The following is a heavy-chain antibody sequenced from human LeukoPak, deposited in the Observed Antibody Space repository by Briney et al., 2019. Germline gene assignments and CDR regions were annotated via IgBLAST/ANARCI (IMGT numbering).Heavy chain of an antibody. CDR2: ISAYNGST. CDR1: GYSFTSYG. V-gene: IGHV1-18*01. J-gene: IGHJ4*02. CDR3: ASSKNYYDSRGLDY. D-gene: IGHD3-22*01. Sequence: ASVKDSCKASGYSFTSYGINWVRQAPGQGLEWMGWISAYNGSTNYAQKLQGRVTMTSDTSTSTAYMELRSLNSDDTAVYYCASSKNYYDSRGLDYWGQGTLVTVSS.